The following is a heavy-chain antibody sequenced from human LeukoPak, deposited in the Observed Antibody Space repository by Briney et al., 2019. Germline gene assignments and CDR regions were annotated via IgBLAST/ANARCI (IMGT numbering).Heavy chain of an antibody. V-gene: IGHV3-66*02. CDR1: GFTFSSYG. Sequence: GGTLRLSCAASGFTFSSYGMSWVRQAPGKGLEWVSVIYSGGSTYYADSVKGRFTISRDNSKNTLYLQMNSLRAEDTAVYYCTKVLEDIVVVTDAFDIWGQGTMVTVSS. CDR2: IYSGGST. J-gene: IGHJ3*02. D-gene: IGHD2-21*02. CDR3: TKVLEDIVVVTDAFDI.